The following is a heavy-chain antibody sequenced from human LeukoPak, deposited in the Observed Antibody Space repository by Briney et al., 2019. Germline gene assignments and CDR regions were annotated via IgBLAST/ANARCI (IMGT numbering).Heavy chain of an antibody. D-gene: IGHD2-8*01. V-gene: IGHV3-23*01. J-gene: IGHJ4*02. CDR1: GLTSSAYG. CDR3: AKRGYGTNAVSPYGGAKCYCGF. Sequence: GGSLRLSCAASGLTSSAYGMSWVRQAPGKGLEWISTIGGSGGSTYYADSVKGRFTISRDNSKNTLYLQMNSLRAEDTAVYYCAKRGYGTNAVSPYGGAKCYCGFWDQGTLVSVSS. CDR2: IGGSGGST.